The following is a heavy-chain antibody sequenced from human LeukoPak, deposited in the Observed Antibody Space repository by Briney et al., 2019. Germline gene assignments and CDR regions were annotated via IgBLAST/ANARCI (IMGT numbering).Heavy chain of an antibody. V-gene: IGHV5-51*01. CDR2: IYPGDCDT. J-gene: IGHJ6*03. Sequence: GESLKISCKGSGYSFTSYWIGWVRQMPGKGLEGMGIIYPGDCDTRYSPSFQGQVTISADKSISTAYLQWSSLKASDTAMYYCARHENHYDSSGYGYYYYYMDVWGKGTTVTVSS. CDR3: ARHENHYDSSGYGYYYYYMDV. CDR1: GYSFTSYW. D-gene: IGHD3-22*01.